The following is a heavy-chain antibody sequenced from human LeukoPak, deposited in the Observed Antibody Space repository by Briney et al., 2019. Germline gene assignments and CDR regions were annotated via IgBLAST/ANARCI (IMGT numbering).Heavy chain of an antibody. CDR1: GFTLSIYS. J-gene: IGHJ5*02. V-gene: IGHV3-21*01. CDR2: ISSSSRHL. Sequence: GGSLRLSCAASGFTLSIYSMNWVRQAPGKGLEWVSSISSSSRHLYYADSVKGRFTISRDNSKNSLYLQMNSLRAEDTAVYYCAREAWFDPWGQGTLVTVSS. CDR3: AREAWFDP.